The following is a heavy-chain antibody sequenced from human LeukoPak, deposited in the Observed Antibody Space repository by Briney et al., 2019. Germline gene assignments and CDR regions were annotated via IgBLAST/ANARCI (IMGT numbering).Heavy chain of an antibody. V-gene: IGHV1-2*02. CDR3: ARAGIVRNWFDP. CDR1: GYTFTGYD. J-gene: IGHJ5*02. D-gene: IGHD3-22*01. CDR2: INPNSGGT. Sequence: ASVKVSCKASGYTFTGYDMHWVRQAPGQGLECMGWINPNSGGTNYAQKFQGRVTMTRDTSISTAYMELSRLRSDDTAVYYCARAGIVRNWFDPWGQGTLVTVSS.